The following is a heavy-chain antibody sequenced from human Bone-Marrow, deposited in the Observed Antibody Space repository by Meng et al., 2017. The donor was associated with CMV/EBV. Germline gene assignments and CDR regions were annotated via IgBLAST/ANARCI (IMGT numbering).Heavy chain of an antibody. Sequence: ASVKVSCKASGYIFTKYGVSWMRQAPGQGPEWMGWISAYNGDTMYAPKVQGRVTMTTDTSTSTAYMELRGLRSDDTAVYYCARDRGDGYNSKRYYYYGMDVWGQGTTVTVSS. V-gene: IGHV1-18*01. CDR1: GYIFTKYG. J-gene: IGHJ6*02. CDR3: ARDRGDGYNSKRYYYYGMDV. D-gene: IGHD5-24*01. CDR2: ISAYNGDT.